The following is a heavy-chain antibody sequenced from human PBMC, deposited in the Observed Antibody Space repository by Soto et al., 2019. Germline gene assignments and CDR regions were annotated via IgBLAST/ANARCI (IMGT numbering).Heavy chain of an antibody. J-gene: IGHJ4*02. CDR2: IYWDDDK. CDR3: AHSPYTRSSNYFDS. V-gene: IGHV2-5*02. Sequence: QITLKESGPTLVKPTQTLTLTCTFSGFSLSTSGVGVGWIRQPPGKALEWLALIYWDDDKRDSPSLKSRLTTTKHPTKNRVVLKMPNMDPVDTATYYCAHSPYTRSSNYFDSWGQGPLVTVSS. D-gene: IGHD6-6*01. CDR1: GFSLSTSGVG.